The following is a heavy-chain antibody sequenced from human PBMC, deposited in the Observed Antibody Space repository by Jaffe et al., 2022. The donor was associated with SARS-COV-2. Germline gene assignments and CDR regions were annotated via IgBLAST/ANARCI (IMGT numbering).Heavy chain of an antibody. D-gene: IGHD2-2*01. Sequence: QVQLVQSGDEVKKPGASVKVSCKASGYTFSVYYIQWVRQAPGQGLEWMGWINPNSGGTEYAQKFQGRVTMTRDTSMSTAYMELSRLRSDDTAVYYCARDHCTSSGCYEDYYQGLDVWGQGTTVTVSS. J-gene: IGHJ6*02. CDR3: ARDHCTSSGCYEDYYQGLDV. CDR2: INPNSGGT. V-gene: IGHV1-2*02. CDR1: GYTFSVYY.